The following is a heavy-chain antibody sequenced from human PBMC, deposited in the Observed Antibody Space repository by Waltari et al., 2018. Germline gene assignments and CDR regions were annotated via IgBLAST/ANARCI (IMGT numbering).Heavy chain of an antibody. Sequence: QVQLQQWGAGLLKPSETLSLTCAVYGGSFSGYYWSWIRQPPGKGLEWIGEINHSGSTNYNPSLKSRVTISVDTSKNQFSLKLSSVTAADTAVYYCVRGYRYSSRIHPGYFDLWGRGTLVTVSS. CDR2: INHSGST. CDR3: VRGYRYSSRIHPGYFDL. D-gene: IGHD6-13*01. CDR1: GGSFSGYY. J-gene: IGHJ2*01. V-gene: IGHV4-34*01.